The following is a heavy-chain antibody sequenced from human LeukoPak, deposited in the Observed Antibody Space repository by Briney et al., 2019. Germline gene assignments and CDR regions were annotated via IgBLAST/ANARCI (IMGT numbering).Heavy chain of an antibody. J-gene: IGHJ4*02. CDR1: GFTFNTYT. CDR2: ITASSTAI. CDR3: ARTYYDILTGYNPYFDY. D-gene: IGHD3-9*01. Sequence: GGSLRLSCAAPGFTFNTYTMNWVRQAPGKGLEWVSSITASSTAIYSADSVKGRFTISRDNAKNFLYLQMNSLRAEDTAVYYCARTYYDILTGYNPYFDYWGQGILVTVSS. V-gene: IGHV3-21*01.